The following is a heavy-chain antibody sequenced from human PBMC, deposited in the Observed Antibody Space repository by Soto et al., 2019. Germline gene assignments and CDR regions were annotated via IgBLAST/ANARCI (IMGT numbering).Heavy chain of an antibody. CDR1: SGA. V-gene: IGHV1-69*01. D-gene: IGHD3-10*01. CDR2: IIPIFGTA. J-gene: IGHJ6*02. Sequence: SGARCWAQQSKEQGLEWRGGIIPIFGTANYAQKFQGRVTITADESTSTAYMELSSLRSEDTAVYYCARDLHIVRGVIIGYYCSVMAVWGQRTTVTVFS. CDR3: ARDLHIVRGVIIGYYCSVMAV.